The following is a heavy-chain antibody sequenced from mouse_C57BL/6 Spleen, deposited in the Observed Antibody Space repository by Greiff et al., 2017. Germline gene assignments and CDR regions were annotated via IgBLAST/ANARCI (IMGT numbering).Heavy chain of an antibody. CDR2: IDPNSGGT. CDR3: SRAGVFITTVVAHWYFDD. D-gene: IGHD1-1*01. V-gene: IGHV1-72*01. Sequence: VQLQQPGAELVKPGASVKLSCKASGYTFTSYWMPWVKQRPGRGLEWIGRIDPNSGGTKYNEKFKSKATLTVDKPYSTAYMQLSSLTSEDSAVYYCSRAGVFITTVVAHWYFDDWGKGTTVTVSS. CDR1: GYTFTSYW. J-gene: IGHJ1*03.